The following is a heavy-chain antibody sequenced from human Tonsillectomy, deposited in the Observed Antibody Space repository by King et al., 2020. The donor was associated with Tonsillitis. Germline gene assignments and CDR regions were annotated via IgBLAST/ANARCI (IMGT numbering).Heavy chain of an antibody. D-gene: IGHD6-13*01. CDR3: ARARGKQQLSQPDY. CDR1: GFTFSIYS. V-gene: IGHV3-21*01. J-gene: IGHJ4*02. Sequence: VQLVESGGGLVKPGGSLRLSCAASGFTFSIYSMNWVRQAPGKGLEWVSSISSSSSYIYYADSVKGRFTISRDNAKNSLYLQMNSLTAEETAVYYCARARGKQQLSQPDYWGQGTLVTVSS. CDR2: ISSSSSYI.